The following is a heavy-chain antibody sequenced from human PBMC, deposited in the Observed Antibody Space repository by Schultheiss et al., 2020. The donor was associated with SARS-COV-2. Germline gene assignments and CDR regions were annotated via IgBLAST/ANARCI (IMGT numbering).Heavy chain of an antibody. Sequence: SETLSLTCTVSGGSISSYYWSWIRQPPGKGLEWIGYIYYSGSTYYNPSLKSRVTISVDTSKNQFSLKLSSVTAADTAVYYCARSAAPAGMDVWGQGTTVTVSS. CDR3: ARSAAPAGMDV. CDR2: IYYSGST. J-gene: IGHJ6*02. D-gene: IGHD6-13*01. CDR1: GGSISSYY. V-gene: IGHV4-59*08.